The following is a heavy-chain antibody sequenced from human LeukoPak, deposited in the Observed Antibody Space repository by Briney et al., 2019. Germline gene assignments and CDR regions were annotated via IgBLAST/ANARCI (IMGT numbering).Heavy chain of an antibody. Sequence: SETLSLTCTVSGGSISSYYWSWIRQPPGKGLEWIGYIYYSGSTNYNPSLKSRVTISVDTSKNQFSLKLSSVTAADTAVYYCASGLPFGDFDYWGQGTLVTVSS. CDR1: GGSISSYY. CDR2: IYYSGST. CDR3: ASGLPFGDFDY. J-gene: IGHJ4*02. D-gene: IGHD3-10*01. V-gene: IGHV4-59*01.